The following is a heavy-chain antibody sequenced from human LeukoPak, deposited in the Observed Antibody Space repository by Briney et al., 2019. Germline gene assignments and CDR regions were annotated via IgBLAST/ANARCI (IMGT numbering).Heavy chain of an antibody. CDR3: ASLDTAKQPLANH. Sequence: PGGSLRLSCAASGFTFSSFALSWVRQAPGKGLEWVSSISGSGDSTYYMESVKGRFTISKNSAKNSLYLQMNTLRVEDTAMYYCASLDTAKQPLANHWGQGTLVTVSS. V-gene: IGHV3-23*01. D-gene: IGHD5-18*01. CDR2: ISGSGDST. J-gene: IGHJ5*02. CDR1: GFTFSSFA.